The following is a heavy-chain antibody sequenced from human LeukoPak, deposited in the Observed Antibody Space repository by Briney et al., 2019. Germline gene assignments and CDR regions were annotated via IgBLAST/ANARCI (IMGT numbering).Heavy chain of an antibody. CDR2: IYYSGST. Sequence: SETLSLTCTVSSGSISSTSYYWGWIRQPPGKGLEWIGSIYYSGSTNYNPSLKSRVTISVDTSKNQFSLKLSSVTAADTAVYYCARWVNYGDYSDAFDIWGQGTMVTVSS. V-gene: IGHV4-39*07. CDR3: ARWVNYGDYSDAFDI. D-gene: IGHD4-17*01. CDR1: SGSISSTSYY. J-gene: IGHJ3*02.